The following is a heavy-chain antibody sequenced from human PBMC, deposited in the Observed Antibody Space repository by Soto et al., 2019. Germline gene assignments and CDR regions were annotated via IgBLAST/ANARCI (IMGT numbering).Heavy chain of an antibody. J-gene: IGHJ3*02. CDR2: INPSGGST. CDR1: GYTFTSYY. CDR3: VFRFLPGNIAAAGIDAFDI. Sequence: ASVEVSCRASGYTFTSYYMHWVRQAPGQGLEWMGIINPSGGSTSYAQKFQGRVTMTRDTSTSTVYMELSSLRSEDTAVYYCVFRFLPGNIAAAGIDAFDIWGQGTMVTVSS. D-gene: IGHD6-13*01. V-gene: IGHV1-46*01.